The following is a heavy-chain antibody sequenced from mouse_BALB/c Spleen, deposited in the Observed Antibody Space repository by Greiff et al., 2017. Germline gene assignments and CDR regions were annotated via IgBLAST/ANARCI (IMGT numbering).Heavy chain of an antibody. J-gene: IGHJ4*01. D-gene: IGHD1-1*02. V-gene: IGHV3-6*02. Sequence: EVKLQESGPGLVQPSQSLSLTCSVTGYSITSGYYWNWIRQFPGNKLEWMGYISYDGSNNYNPSLKNRISITRDTSKNQFFLKLNSVTTEDTATYYCARAGGNYGVWYAMDYWGQGTSVTVSS. CDR2: ISYDGSN. CDR3: ARAGGNYGVWYAMDY. CDR1: GYSITSGYY.